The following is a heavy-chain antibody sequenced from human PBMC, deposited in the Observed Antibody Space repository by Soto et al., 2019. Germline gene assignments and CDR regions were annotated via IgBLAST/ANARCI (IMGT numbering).Heavy chain of an antibody. CDR3: ARERGVGYCSSTSCQPRNWFDP. CDR2: ISAYNGNT. Sequence: ASVKVSCKASCYTFTSYGISWVRQAPGQGLEWMGWISAYNGNTNYAQKLQGRVTMTTDTSTSTAYMELRSLRSDDTAVYYCARERGVGYCSSTSCQPRNWFDPWGQGTLVTVSS. CDR1: CYTFTSYG. J-gene: IGHJ5*02. V-gene: IGHV1-18*01. D-gene: IGHD2-2*01.